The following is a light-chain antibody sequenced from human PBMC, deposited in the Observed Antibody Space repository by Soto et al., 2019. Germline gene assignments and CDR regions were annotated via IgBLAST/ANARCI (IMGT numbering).Light chain of an antibody. CDR1: QSLTNNY. V-gene: IGKV3-20*01. CDR2: GAS. CDR3: QQYEAVVT. Sequence: ESVLTQSPGTLSLSPGERATLSCRASQSLTNNYFAWYQQKPGRALRLLIDGASTSATGIPDRFSGSGSGTEFTLTISSLEPEDVAVYYCQQYEAVVTFGQGTKVEI. J-gene: IGKJ1*01.